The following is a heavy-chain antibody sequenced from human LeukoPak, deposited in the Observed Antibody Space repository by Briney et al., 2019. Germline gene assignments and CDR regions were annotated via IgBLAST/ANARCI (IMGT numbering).Heavy chain of an antibody. CDR3: AKAGCSSTSCQVDV. CDR1: GFTFDDYA. J-gene: IGHJ6*02. CDR2: ISWNSGSI. Sequence: GRSLRLSCAASGFTFDDYAMHWGRQAPGKGLEWGSGISWNSGSIGYADSVKGRFTISRDNAKNSLYLQMDSLRAEDTALYYCAKAGCSSTSCQVDVWGQGTTVTVSS. V-gene: IGHV3-9*01. D-gene: IGHD2-2*01.